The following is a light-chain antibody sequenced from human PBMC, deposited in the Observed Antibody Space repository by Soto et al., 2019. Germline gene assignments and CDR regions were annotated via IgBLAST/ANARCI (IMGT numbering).Light chain of an antibody. CDR3: MPGRHRPPYT. J-gene: IGKJ2*01. CDR1: QSLAYIDGNTY. CDR2: KVS. V-gene: IGKV2-30*01. Sequence: DVVMTQSPLSLPVTLGQPASISCRSSQSLAYIDGNTYLNWFQQRPGQTPRRLIYKVSNRDSGDADRFSGSWSGTDFTLKLSWVEADDFGVYYYMPGRHRPPYTVGQGTKLEIK.